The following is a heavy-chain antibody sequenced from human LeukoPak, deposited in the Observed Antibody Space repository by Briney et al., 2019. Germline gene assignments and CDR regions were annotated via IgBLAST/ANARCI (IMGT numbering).Heavy chain of an antibody. CDR2: INYSGST. CDR3: ARVAYCGGDCYAFDY. V-gene: IGHV4-61*01. D-gene: IGHD2-21*02. Sequence: TSETLSLTCTVSADSVSSGSSNWGWIRQPPGKGPEWIGHINYSGSTNYSPSLKSRVTVSVDTSKNQFSLRLTSVTAADTALYYCARVAYCGGDCYAFDYWGQGTLVTVSS. J-gene: IGHJ4*02. CDR1: ADSVSSGSSN.